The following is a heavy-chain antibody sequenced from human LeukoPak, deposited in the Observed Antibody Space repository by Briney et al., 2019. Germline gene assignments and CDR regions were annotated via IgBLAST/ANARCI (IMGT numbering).Heavy chain of an antibody. CDR3: ARMGYCSSTSCLIVDDP. CDR1: GGTFSSYA. J-gene: IGHJ5*02. V-gene: IGHV1-69*13. Sequence: GASVKVSCKASGGTFSSYAISWVRQAPGQGLEWMGGIIPIFGTANYAQKFQGRVTITADESTSTAYMELSSLRSEDTAVYYCARMGYCSSTSCLIVDDPWGQGTLVTVSS. D-gene: IGHD2-2*01. CDR2: IIPIFGTA.